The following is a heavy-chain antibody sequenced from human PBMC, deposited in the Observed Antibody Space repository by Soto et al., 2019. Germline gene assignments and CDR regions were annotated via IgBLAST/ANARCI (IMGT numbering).Heavy chain of an antibody. CDR3: ARSVSHDAFDI. V-gene: IGHV1-8*02. CDR1: GGTFSSYA. J-gene: IGHJ3*02. Sequence: ASVKVSCKASGGTFSSYAISWVRQATGQGLEWMGWMNPNSGNTGYAQKFQGRVTMTRNTSISTAYMELSSLRSEDTAVYYCARSVSHDAFDIWGQGTMVTVSS. CDR2: MNPNSGNT.